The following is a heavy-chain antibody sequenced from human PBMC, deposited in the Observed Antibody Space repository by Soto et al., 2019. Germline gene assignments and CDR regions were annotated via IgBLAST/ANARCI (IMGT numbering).Heavy chain of an antibody. CDR2: ISSSSSYI. Sequence: PGVSLRLSCAGSGFTFSSYSMNWVRQAPGKGLEWVSSISSSSSYIYYADSVKGRFTISRDNAKNSLYLQMNSLRAEDTAVYYCVRVYFWGSHLRVDHWCQGTQVTVSS. D-gene: IGHD3-16*01. J-gene: IGHJ1*01. V-gene: IGHV3-21*01. CDR3: VRVYFWGSHLRVDH. CDR1: GFTFSSYS.